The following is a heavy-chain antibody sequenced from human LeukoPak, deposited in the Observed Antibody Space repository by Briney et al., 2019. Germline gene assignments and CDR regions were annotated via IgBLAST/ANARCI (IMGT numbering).Heavy chain of an antibody. CDR3: ARGTLGGYSYGYGMGY. CDR1: GYTFTSYS. CDR2: MNPNSGNT. J-gene: IGHJ4*02. Sequence: ASVKVSCKASGYTFTSYSMNWVRQAPGQGLEWMGWMNPNSGNTGYAQKFQGRVTITRNTSISTAYMELSSLRSEDTAVYYCARGTLGGYSYGYGMGYWGQGTLVTVSS. V-gene: IGHV1-8*01. D-gene: IGHD5-18*01.